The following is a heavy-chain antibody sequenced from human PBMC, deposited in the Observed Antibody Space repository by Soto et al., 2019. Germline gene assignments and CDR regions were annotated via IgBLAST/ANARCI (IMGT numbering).Heavy chain of an antibody. V-gene: IGHV4-30-4*01. Sequence: SETLSLTCTVSGGSISRGDYYWSWIRQPPGKGLEWIGYIYYSGSTYYNPSLKSRVTISVDTSKNQFSLKLSSVTAADTAVYYCAREGHTMVRGVISYWGQGTLVTVSS. CDR2: IYYSGST. J-gene: IGHJ4*02. D-gene: IGHD3-10*01. CDR3: AREGHTMVRGVISY. CDR1: GGSISRGDYY.